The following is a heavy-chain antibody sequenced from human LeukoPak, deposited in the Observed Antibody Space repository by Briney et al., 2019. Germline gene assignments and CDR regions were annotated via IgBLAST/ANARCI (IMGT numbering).Heavy chain of an antibody. CDR2: IQQDGSEK. CDR3: AKKLGTPGP. D-gene: IGHD4-23*01. V-gene: IGHV3-7*01. Sequence: GGSLKLSCAASGFTFSSYYMSWVRQAPGKGLEWVASIQQDGSEKYYVDPVKGRFTTSRDNAKNSLYLQMNSLRGEDTAVYYCAKKLGTPGPWGQGTLVTVSS. J-gene: IGHJ5*02. CDR1: GFTFSSYY.